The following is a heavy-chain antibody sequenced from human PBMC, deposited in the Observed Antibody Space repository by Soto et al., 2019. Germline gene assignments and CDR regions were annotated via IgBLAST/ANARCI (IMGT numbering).Heavy chain of an antibody. CDR2: LDGAGGST. V-gene: IGHV3-23*01. CDR3: AAPRDEYGSGVSWFTYGMDI. D-gene: IGHD3-10*01. CDR1: GVTFSDFP. J-gene: IGHJ6*02. Sequence: GGSLRLSCLASGVTFSDFPMTWVRHVPGRGLEWVASLDGAGGSTYYAESVRGRFSISRDNSQNTLFLQMKRLTVDDTAIYYCAAPRDEYGSGVSWFTYGMDIWGQGTTVTSP.